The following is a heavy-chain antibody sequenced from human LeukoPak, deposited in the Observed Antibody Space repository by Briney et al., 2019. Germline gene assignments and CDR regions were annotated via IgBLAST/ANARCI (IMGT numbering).Heavy chain of an antibody. J-gene: IGHJ3*02. CDR1: GFTFSSYA. CDR2: ISSNGGST. V-gene: IGHV3-64D*06. Sequence: GGSLRLSCSASGFTFSSYAMHWVRQAPGKGLEYVSAISSNGGSTYYADSVKGRFTISRDNSKNTLYLQMSSLRAEDTAVYYCVKDQKAVRGVIIPGAFDIWGQGTMVTVSS. D-gene: IGHD3-10*01. CDR3: VKDQKAVRGVIIPGAFDI.